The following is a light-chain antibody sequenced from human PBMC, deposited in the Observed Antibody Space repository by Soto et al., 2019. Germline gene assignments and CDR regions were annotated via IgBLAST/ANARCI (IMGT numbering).Light chain of an antibody. CDR2: SNY. V-gene: IGLV1-44*01. CDR1: SSNIGSNP. Sequence: SSLTHPPSWSVTPGHRFTISCSGSSSNIGSNPVHWYQQFPGTAPKVLIYSNYQRPSGVPDRFSGSKSGTSASLAISGLQSEDEADYYCAEWDERLSDLLLGGGNTVTVL. CDR3: AEWDERLSDLL. J-gene: IGLJ2*01.